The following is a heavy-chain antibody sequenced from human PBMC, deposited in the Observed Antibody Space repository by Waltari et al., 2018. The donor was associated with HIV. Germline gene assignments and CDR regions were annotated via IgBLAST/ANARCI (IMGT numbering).Heavy chain of an antibody. D-gene: IGHD6-6*01. CDR3: ARVAARTSYYFYYMDV. CDR2: ISQSGET. Sequence: QVQVQESGPGLVKPSGTLSLTCAVSVVPICSTNWWRWVRQPPGKGLEWIGEISQSGETNYNPSLKSRVAISVDKSKTQFSLMLSSVTAADTAVYYCARVAARTSYYFYYMDVWGRGTTVTVSS. J-gene: IGHJ6*03. CDR1: VVPICSTNW. V-gene: IGHV4-4*02.